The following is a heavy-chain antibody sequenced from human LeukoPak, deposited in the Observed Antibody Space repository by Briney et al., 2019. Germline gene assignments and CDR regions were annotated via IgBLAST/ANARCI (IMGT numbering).Heavy chain of an antibody. D-gene: IGHD2-8*01. J-gene: IGHJ4*02. CDR2: ISGSGGST. V-gene: IGHV3-23*01. Sequence: GGSLRLSCAASGFTFSSYAVSWVRQAPGKGLEWVSSISGSGGSTYSADSVKGRFTISRDNSKNTLYLQMNSLGAEDTALYYCAKDRSCTNDICHGDFDYWGQGTLVTVSS. CDR1: GFTFSSYA. CDR3: AKDRSCTNDICHGDFDY.